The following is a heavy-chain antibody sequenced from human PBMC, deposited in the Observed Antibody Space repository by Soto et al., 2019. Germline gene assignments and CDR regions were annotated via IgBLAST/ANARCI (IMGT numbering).Heavy chain of an antibody. CDR1: GFTVSSNY. CDR3: ARGGYCSSTSCYGRNYYYYMDV. V-gene: IGHV3-53*04. J-gene: IGHJ6*03. Sequence: GGSLRLSCAASGFTVSSNYMSWVRQAPGKGLEKVSVIYSGGSTYYADSVKGRFTISSHNSKNTLYLQMNSLRAEDSAVYYCARGGYCSSTSCYGRNYYYYMDVWGKGTTVTVSS. D-gene: IGHD2-2*01. CDR2: IYSGGST.